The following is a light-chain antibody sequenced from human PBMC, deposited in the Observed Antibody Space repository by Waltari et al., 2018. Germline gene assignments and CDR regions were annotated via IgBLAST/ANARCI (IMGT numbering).Light chain of an antibody. J-gene: IGKJ1*01. CDR2: RAS. CDR1: HSVSRA. CDR3: QHYVRLPGT. Sequence: RYNHSVSRALERCQQTPGQAPRLLIFRASNRATGIPDRFSGSGSETDFSLTISRLDPEDFAVYYCQHYVRLPGTFGRGTKVEIK. V-gene: IGKV3-20*01.